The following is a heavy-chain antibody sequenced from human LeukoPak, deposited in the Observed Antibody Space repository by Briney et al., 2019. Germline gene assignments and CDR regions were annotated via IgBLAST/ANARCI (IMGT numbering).Heavy chain of an antibody. D-gene: IGHD2-2*02. CDR1: GLTFSSYA. J-gene: IGHJ5*02. V-gene: IGHV3-23*01. CDR3: TKTAPAAIYWFDP. CDR2: ISGSGGST. Sequence: PGGSLRLSCAASGLTFSSYAMTWVRQAPEKGLEWVSAISGSGGSTYYADSVKGRFTISRDNSKNTLYLQMNSLRAEDTAVYYCTKTAPAAIYWFDPWGQGTLVTVSS.